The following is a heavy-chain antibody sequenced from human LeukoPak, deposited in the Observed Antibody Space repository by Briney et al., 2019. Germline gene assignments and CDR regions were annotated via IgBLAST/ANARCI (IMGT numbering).Heavy chain of an antibody. CDR2: FDPEDGET. V-gene: IGHV1-24*01. J-gene: IGHJ5*02. Sequence: ASVKVSCKVSGYTLTELSMHWVRQAPGKGLEWMGGFDPEDGETIYAQKFQGRVTMTEDTSADTAYMELSSLRSEDTAVYYCATAGYCSSTSCLNWFDPWGQGTLVTVSS. D-gene: IGHD2-2*03. CDR1: GYTLTELS. CDR3: ATAGYCSSTSCLNWFDP.